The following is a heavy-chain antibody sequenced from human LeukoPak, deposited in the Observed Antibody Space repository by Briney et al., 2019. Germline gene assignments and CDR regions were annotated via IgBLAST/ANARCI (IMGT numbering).Heavy chain of an antibody. CDR1: GFTFSSYA. Sequence: GGSLRHSCAASGFTFSSYAMSWVRQAPGKGLEWVSAISGSGGSTYYADSVKGRFTISRDNSKNTLYLQMNSLRAEDTAVYYCAKDLGQWLVDLLDYWGQGTLVTVSS. CDR3: AKDLGQWLVDLLDY. V-gene: IGHV3-23*01. J-gene: IGHJ4*02. D-gene: IGHD6-19*01. CDR2: ISGSGGST.